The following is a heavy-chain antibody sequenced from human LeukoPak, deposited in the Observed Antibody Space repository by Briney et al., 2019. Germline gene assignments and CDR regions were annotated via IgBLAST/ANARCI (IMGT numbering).Heavy chain of an antibody. CDR1: GYTLTELS. D-gene: IGHD3-10*01. CDR2: FDPEDGEK. J-gene: IGHJ3*02. CDR3: ATLTRVVRGVKVGWRGAFDI. Sequence: ASVKVSCKVPGYTLTELSMHWVRQAPGKGLEWMGGFDPEDGEKIYAQKFQGRVIMAEATSTDTAYMELSSLRSEDTAVYYCATLTRVVRGVKVGWRGAFDIWGQGTMVTVSS. V-gene: IGHV1-24*01.